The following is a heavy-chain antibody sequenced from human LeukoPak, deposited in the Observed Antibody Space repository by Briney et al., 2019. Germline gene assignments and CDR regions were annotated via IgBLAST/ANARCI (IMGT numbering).Heavy chain of an antibody. V-gene: IGHV4-59*08. CDR1: GVSISIHY. Sequence: SETLSLTCSVSGVSISIHYWSWIRQPPGKGLEWIGYIYYSGSTNYNPSLKGRVTISVDTSKNRFSLKLSSVTAADTAVYYCARQGFSSGWNLDFWGQGTLVTVSS. D-gene: IGHD6-19*01. CDR3: ARQGFSSGWNLDF. CDR2: IYYSGST. J-gene: IGHJ4*02.